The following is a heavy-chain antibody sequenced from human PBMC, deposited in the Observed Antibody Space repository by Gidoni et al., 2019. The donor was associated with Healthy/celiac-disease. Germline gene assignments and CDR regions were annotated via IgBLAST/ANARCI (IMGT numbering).Heavy chain of an antibody. D-gene: IGHD2-2*01. CDR2: ISAYNGNT. J-gene: IGHJ4*02. V-gene: IGHV1-18*01. CDR3: ARVKIVVVPAASSPIDY. Sequence: QVQLVQSGAEVKKPGASVKVSCKASGYTFTSYGISWVRQAPGQGLEWMGWISAYNGNTNYAQKLQGRVTMTTDTSTSTAYMELRSLRSDDTAVYYCARVKIVVVPAASSPIDYWGQGTLVTVSS. CDR1: GYTFTSYG.